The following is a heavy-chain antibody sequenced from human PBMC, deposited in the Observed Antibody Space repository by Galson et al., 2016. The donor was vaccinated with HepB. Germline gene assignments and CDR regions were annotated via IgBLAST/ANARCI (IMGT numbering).Heavy chain of an antibody. CDR2: ASYLRTT. CDR3: ARQLGSGLWAFET. CDR1: GASISTTDYY. Sequence: SETLSLTCNVSGASISTTDYYWGWIRQPPGKGLAWIGSASYLRTTYYNPSLKSRVSISVDTSKNQLSLRLTSVTAADTAVYYCARQLGSGLWAFETWGQGTTVTVSS. J-gene: IGHJ3*02. V-gene: IGHV4-39*01. D-gene: IGHD7-27*01.